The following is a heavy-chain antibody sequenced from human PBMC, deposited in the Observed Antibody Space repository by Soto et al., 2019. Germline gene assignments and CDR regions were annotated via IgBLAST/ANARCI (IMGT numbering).Heavy chain of an antibody. Sequence: EVQLVESGGGLVQPGGSLRLSCAASGFTFSSYDMNWVRQAPGKGLEWVSYISSSGSTIYYADSVKGRFTISRDNAKNSLYLQMNRLGAEDTAVYYCARAFDDRSGPRYDPWGQGTLVTVSS. CDR2: ISSSGSTI. CDR3: ARAFDDRSGPRYDP. D-gene: IGHD3-22*01. V-gene: IGHV3-48*03. J-gene: IGHJ5*02. CDR1: GFTFSSYD.